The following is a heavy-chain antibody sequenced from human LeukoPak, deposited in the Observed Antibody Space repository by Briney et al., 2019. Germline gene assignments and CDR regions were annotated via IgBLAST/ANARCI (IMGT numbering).Heavy chain of an antibody. CDR2: IYYSGST. CDR3: ARGVSYGYYYYMDV. Sequence: SETLSLTCTVSGGSISSSSYYWGWSRQPPGKGLEWIGSIYYSGSTYYNPSLKSRVTISVDTSKNQFSLKLSSVTAADTAVYYCARGVSYGYYYYMDVWGKGTTVTVSS. J-gene: IGHJ6*03. CDR1: GGSISSSSYY. V-gene: IGHV4-39*07. D-gene: IGHD4-17*01.